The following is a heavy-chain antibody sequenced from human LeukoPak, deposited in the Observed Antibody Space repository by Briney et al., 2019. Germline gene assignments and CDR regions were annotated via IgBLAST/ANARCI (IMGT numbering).Heavy chain of an antibody. CDR3: AREGVAAATNWFDP. V-gene: IGHV3-30-3*01. D-gene: IGHD6-13*01. Sequence: GGSLRLSCAASGFTFSSYAMHWVRQAPGKGLEWVAVISYDGSNKYYADSVKGRFTISRDSSKNTLYLQMNSLRAEDTAVYYCAREGVAAATNWFDPWGQGTLVTVSS. CDR2: ISYDGSNK. J-gene: IGHJ5*02. CDR1: GFTFSSYA.